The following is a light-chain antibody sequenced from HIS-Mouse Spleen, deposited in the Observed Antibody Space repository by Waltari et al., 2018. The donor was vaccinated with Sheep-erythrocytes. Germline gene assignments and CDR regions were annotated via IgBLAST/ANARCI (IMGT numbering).Light chain of an antibody. Sequence: PGQSITISCTGTSSDVGSYNLVSWYQQHPGKAPKLMIYEGSKRPSGVSNRFSGSKSGNTASLTISGLQAEDEADYYCCSYTGSSTPWVFGGGTKLTVL. V-gene: IGLV2-23*01. CDR2: EGS. J-gene: IGLJ3*02. CDR3: CSYTGSSTPWV. CDR1: SSDVGSYNL.